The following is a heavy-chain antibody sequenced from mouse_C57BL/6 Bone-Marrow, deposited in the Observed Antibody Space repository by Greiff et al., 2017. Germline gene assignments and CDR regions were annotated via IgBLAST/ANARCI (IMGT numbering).Heavy chain of an antibody. CDR1: GFTFSSYA. CDR3: AREGGSGPDY. V-gene: IGHV5-4*01. CDR2: ISDGGSYT. Sequence: EVQGVESGGGLVKPGGSLKLSCAASGFTFSSYAMSWVRQTPEKRLEWVATISDGGSYTYYPDNVKGRFTISRDNAKNNLYLQMSHLKSEDTAMYYCAREGGSGPDYWGQGTTLTVSS. J-gene: IGHJ2*01. D-gene: IGHD3-2*02.